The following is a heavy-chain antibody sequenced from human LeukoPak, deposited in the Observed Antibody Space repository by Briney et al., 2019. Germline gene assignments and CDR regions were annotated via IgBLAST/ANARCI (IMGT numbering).Heavy chain of an antibody. V-gene: IGHV3-33*06. Sequence: GGSLILSCTASGFTFNNYGMHWVRQAPGKGLEWVAVIWYDGSNKYYADSVKGRFTISRDNSKNTLYLQMSSLRAEDTAKYYCAKDRAPSVYSGMGVWGQGTTVTVSS. J-gene: IGHJ6*02. CDR2: IWYDGSNK. CDR3: AKDRAPSVYSGMGV. CDR1: GFTFNNYG. D-gene: IGHD1-26*01.